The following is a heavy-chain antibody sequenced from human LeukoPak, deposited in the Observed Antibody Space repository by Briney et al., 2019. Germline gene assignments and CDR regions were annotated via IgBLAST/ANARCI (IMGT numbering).Heavy chain of an antibody. D-gene: IGHD3-22*01. CDR3: ARAGYYDSYIFDY. V-gene: IGHV4-59*01. CDR1: GGSISNYY. J-gene: IGHJ4*02. CDR2: IYDSGST. Sequence: SETLSLTCTVSGGSISNYYWSWIRQPPGKGLEWIGYIYDSGSTIYNPSLKNRVIMSVDMSKNQFSLKLSSVTAADTAVYYCARAGYYDSYIFDYWGQGTLVTVSS.